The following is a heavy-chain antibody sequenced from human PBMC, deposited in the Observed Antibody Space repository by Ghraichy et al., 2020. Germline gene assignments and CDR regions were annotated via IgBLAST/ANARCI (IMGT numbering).Heavy chain of an antibody. CDR3: TTGLLGYCSSTSCYCNYYYGMDV. V-gene: IGHV3-15*01. D-gene: IGHD2-2*01. CDR2: IKSKTDGGTT. J-gene: IGHJ6*02. CDR1: GFTFSNAW. Sequence: ETLSLTCAASGFTFSNAWMSWVRQAPGKGLEWVGRIKSKTDGGTTDYAAPVKGRFTISRDDSKNTLYLQMNSLKTEDTAVYYYTTGLLGYCSSTSCYCNYYYGMDVWGQGTTVTVSS.